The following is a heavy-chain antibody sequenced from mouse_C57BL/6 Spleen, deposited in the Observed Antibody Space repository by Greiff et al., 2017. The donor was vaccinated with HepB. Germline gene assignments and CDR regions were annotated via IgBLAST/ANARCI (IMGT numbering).Heavy chain of an antibody. D-gene: IGHD2-4*01. CDR3: ARGRGEIYYDYDVGFAY. V-gene: IGHV1-53*01. CDR2: INPSNGGT. J-gene: IGHJ3*01. CDR1: GYTFTSYW. Sequence: VQLQQSGTELVKPGASVKLSCKASGYTFTSYWMHWVKQRPGQGLEWIGNINPSNGGTNYNEKFKSKATLTVDKSSSTAYMQLSSLTSEDSAVYYCARGRGEIYYDYDVGFAYWGQGTLVTVSA.